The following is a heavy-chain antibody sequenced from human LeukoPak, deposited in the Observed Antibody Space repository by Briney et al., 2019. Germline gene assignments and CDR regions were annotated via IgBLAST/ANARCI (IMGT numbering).Heavy chain of an antibody. CDR2: ISSSSSYI. J-gene: IGHJ5*02. CDR1: GFTFSSYS. Sequence: TGGSLRLSCAASGFTFSSYSMNWVRQAPGKGLEWVSSISSSSSYIYYADSVKGRFTISRDNAKNSLYLQMNSLRAEDTAVYYCARDLPEGWFDPWGQGTLVTVSS. CDR3: ARDLPEGWFDP. V-gene: IGHV3-21*01.